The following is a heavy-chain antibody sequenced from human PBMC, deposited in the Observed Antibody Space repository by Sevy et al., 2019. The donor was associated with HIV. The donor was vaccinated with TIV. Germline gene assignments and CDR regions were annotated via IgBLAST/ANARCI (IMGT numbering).Heavy chain of an antibody. CDR2: TYYKSEWYF. CDR3: ARYQNWGYDS. J-gene: IGHJ4*02. Sequence: SRTISLTCAISGDSVSNNIAAWSWIRQSPSRALEWLGRTYYKSEWYFDYAVSVKGRIVISPDTSKNQFSLQLNSMNPDDTAVYYCARYQNWGYDSWGQGTLVIVSS. CDR1: GDSVSNNIAA. D-gene: IGHD7-27*01. V-gene: IGHV6-1*01.